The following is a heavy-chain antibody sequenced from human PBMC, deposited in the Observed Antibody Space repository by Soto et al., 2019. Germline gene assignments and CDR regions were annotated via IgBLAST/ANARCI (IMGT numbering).Heavy chain of an antibody. CDR3: AKDLELPPLLGYFDY. D-gene: IGHD1-26*01. J-gene: IGHJ4*02. CDR2: ISYDGSNK. Sequence: GGSLRLSCAASGFTFSSYGMHWVRQAPGKGLEWVAVISYDGSNKYYADSVKGRFTISRDNSKNTLYLQMNSLRAEDTAVYYCAKDLELPPLLGYFDYWGQGTLVTVSS. V-gene: IGHV3-30*18. CDR1: GFTFSSYG.